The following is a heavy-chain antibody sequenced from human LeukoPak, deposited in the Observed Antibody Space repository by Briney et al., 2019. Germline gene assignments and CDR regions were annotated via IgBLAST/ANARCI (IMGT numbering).Heavy chain of an antibody. J-gene: IGHJ3*02. V-gene: IGHV3-9*03. CDR1: GFTFDDYA. D-gene: IGHD3-22*01. Sequence: GRSLRLSCAASGFTFDDYAMHWVRQAPGKGLEWVSGIGWNSGSIGYADSVKGRFTISRVNAKNSLYLQMNSLRAEDMALYYCAKGKFYYDSSGYPNDAFDIWGQGTMVTVSS. CDR3: AKGKFYYDSSGYPNDAFDI. CDR2: IGWNSGSI.